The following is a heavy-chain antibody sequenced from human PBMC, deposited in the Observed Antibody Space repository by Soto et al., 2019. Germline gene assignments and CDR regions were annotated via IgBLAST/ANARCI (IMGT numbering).Heavy chain of an antibody. CDR2: MNPNSGNT. Sequence: ASVKVSCKASGYTFTSYDINWVRQATGQGLEWMGWMNPNSGNTGYAQKFQGRVTMTRNTSISTAYMELSSLRSEDTAVYYCARGQIVVVPAATESFDYWGQGTLVTVSS. V-gene: IGHV1-8*01. CDR1: GYTFTSYD. D-gene: IGHD2-2*01. J-gene: IGHJ4*02. CDR3: ARGQIVVVPAATESFDY.